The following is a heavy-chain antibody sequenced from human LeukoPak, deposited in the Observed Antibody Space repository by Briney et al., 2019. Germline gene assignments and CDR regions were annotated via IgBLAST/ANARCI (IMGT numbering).Heavy chain of an antibody. D-gene: IGHD3-22*01. Sequence: GGSLRLSCAASGFTFSSYSMNWVRQAPGKGLEWVSSISSSSSYIYYADSVKGRFTISRDNAKNSLYLQMNSLRAEDTAVYYCAREGGGYDSSGYHDYWGQGTLVTVSS. CDR2: ISSSSSYI. CDR1: GFTFSSYS. J-gene: IGHJ4*02. CDR3: AREGGGYDSSGYHDY. V-gene: IGHV3-21*01.